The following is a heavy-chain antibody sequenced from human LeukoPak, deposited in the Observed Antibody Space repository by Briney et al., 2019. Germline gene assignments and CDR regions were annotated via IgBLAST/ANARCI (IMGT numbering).Heavy chain of an antibody. CDR3: ARDSQSAWFGELFVYYMDV. Sequence: GGSLRLSCAASGFTFDDYGMSWVRQAPGKGLEWVSAIGRGGNTYYADSLKGRFTISRDNAKNSLYLQMNSLRAEDTAVYYCARDSQSAWFGELFVYYMDVWGKGTTVTVSS. CDR2: IGRGGNT. CDR1: GFTFDDYG. J-gene: IGHJ6*03. V-gene: IGHV3-69-1*01. D-gene: IGHD3-10*01.